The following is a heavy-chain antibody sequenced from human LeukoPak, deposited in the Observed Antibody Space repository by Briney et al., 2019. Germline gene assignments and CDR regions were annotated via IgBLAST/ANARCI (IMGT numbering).Heavy chain of an antibody. CDR2: IYTSGST. V-gene: IGHV4-4*07. D-gene: IGHD6-13*01. J-gene: IGHJ5*01. CDR3: ARVGGSSWSTNWFDS. Sequence: SETLSLTCTVSGGSISSYYWSWIRQPAGKGLEWIGRIYTSGSTNYNPSLKSRVTISVDTSKNQFSLKLTSVTAADTAVYYCARVGGSSWSTNWFDSWGQGTLVTVSS. CDR1: GGSISSYY.